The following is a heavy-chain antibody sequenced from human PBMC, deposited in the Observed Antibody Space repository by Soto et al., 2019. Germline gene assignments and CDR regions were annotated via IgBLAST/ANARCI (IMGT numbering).Heavy chain of an antibody. V-gene: IGHV1-69*01. Sequence: QVQLVQSGAEVKKPGSSVKVSCNASGGTFSSYAISWVRQAPGQGLEWMGGIIPIFGTANYAQKFQGRVTITADESTSTAYMELSSLRSEDTAVYYCARERGYYYGSGSYRLFDYWGQGTLVTVSS. CDR2: IIPIFGTA. J-gene: IGHJ4*02. CDR1: GGTFSSYA. CDR3: ARERGYYYGSGSYRLFDY. D-gene: IGHD3-10*01.